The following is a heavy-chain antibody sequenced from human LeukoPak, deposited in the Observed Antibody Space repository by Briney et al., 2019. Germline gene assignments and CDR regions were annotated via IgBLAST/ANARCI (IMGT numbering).Heavy chain of an antibody. Sequence: GGSLRLSCAASGFTFSSYWMHWVRQAPGKGLVWVSRINSDVSSTSYADSVKGRFTISRDNAKNTLYLQMNSLRAEDTAVYYCARVGTGTAMAWPFDYWGQGTLVTVSS. D-gene: IGHD5-18*01. CDR2: INSDVSST. CDR1: GFTFSSYW. CDR3: ARVGTGTAMAWPFDY. V-gene: IGHV3-74*01. J-gene: IGHJ4*02.